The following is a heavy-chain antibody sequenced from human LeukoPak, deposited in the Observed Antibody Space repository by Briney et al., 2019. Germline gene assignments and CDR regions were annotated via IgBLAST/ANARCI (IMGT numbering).Heavy chain of an antibody. V-gene: IGHV4-59*01. CDR1: GGSISSYY. Sequence: PSETLSLTCTVSGGSISSYYWSWIRQPPGKGLEWIGYIYYSGSTNYNPSLKSRVTISVDTSKNQFSLKLSSVTAADTAVYYCARAPPVGEDYYYYYYMDVWGKGTTVTVSS. J-gene: IGHJ6*03. D-gene: IGHD3-3*01. CDR3: ARAPPVGEDYYYYYYMDV. CDR2: IYYSGST.